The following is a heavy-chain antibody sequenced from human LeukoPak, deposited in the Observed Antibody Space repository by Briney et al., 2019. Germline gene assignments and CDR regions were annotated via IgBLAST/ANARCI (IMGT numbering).Heavy chain of an antibody. CDR1: GFTFSSYA. J-gene: IGHJ4*02. CDR2: ISYDGSNK. Sequence: GGSLSLLCAASGFTFSSYAMHWPRQAPGKGLEWVAVISYDGSNKYYADSVKGRLTISRDNYKNTLYLQMNSPRAEDTAVYYCARSWVTDYSYVDYWGQGTLVTVSS. D-gene: IGHD2-21*02. V-gene: IGHV3-30-3*01. CDR3: ARSWVTDYSYVDY.